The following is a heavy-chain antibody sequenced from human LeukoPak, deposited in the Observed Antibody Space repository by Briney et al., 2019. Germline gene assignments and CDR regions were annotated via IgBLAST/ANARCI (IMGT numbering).Heavy chain of an antibody. V-gene: IGHV3-21*04. CDR2: ISGSSSYI. D-gene: IGHD5-24*01. Sequence: GGSLRLSCAASGFTFRSYSMNWVRQAPGKGLEWVSSISGSSSYIYYADSVKGRFTISRDNAKNSLYLQMNSLRAEDTAVYYCARDGEMATKKTKSFDYWGQGTLVTVSS. CDR3: ARDGEMATKKTKSFDY. CDR1: GFTFRSYS. J-gene: IGHJ4*02.